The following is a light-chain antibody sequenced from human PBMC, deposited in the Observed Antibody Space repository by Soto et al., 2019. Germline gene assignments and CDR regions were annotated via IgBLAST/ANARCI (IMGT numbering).Light chain of an antibody. CDR1: QSVSRH. J-gene: IGKJ4*01. V-gene: IGKV3-11*01. Sequence: EVVLTQSPATLSLSPGERATLSCRASQSVSRHLAWYQQKPGQAPRLLILDASDRATGIQARFSGSGSGTNFTLTISSLEPEDFAVYYCQQRSNWPPVTFGGGTKVEIK. CDR2: DAS. CDR3: QQRSNWPPVT.